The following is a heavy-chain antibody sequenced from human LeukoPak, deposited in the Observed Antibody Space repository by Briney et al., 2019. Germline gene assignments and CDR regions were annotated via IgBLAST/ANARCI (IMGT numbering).Heavy chain of an antibody. CDR1: GFNFSSYW. CDR3: ARERVTTTSFDY. CDR2: IKQDGGAK. D-gene: IGHD2/OR15-2a*01. J-gene: IGHJ4*02. Sequence: GGSLRLSCAASGFNFSSYWMSWVRQIPGKGLEWVANIKQDGGAKNYVDSVKGRFTISRDNAKNSLYLQMNNLRVEDTAVYYCARERVTTTSFDYWGQGVLVTVSS. V-gene: IGHV3-7*01.